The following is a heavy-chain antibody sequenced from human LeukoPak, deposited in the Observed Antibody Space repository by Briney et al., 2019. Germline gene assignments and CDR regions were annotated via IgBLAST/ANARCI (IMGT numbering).Heavy chain of an antibody. CDR1: GFTFSSYA. CDR2: ISYDGGNK. CDR3: ARLNDYGDYGSDAFDI. D-gene: IGHD4-17*01. Sequence: PGGSLRLSCAASGFTFSSYAMSWVRQAPGKGLEGVAVISYDGGNKYYADSVKGRFTISRDSSKNTLYLQMNSLRAEDTAMYYCARLNDYGDYGSDAFDIWGQGTMVTVSS. V-gene: IGHV3-30*03. J-gene: IGHJ3*02.